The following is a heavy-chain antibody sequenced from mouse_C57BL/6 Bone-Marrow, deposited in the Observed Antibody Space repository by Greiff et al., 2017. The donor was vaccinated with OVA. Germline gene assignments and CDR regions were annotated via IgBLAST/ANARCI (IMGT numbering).Heavy chain of an antibody. Sequence: QVQLKESGAELARPGASVKLPCKASGYTFTSYGISWVKQRTGQGLEWIGEIYPRSGNTYYNEKFKGKATLTADKSSSTAYMELRSLTSEDSAVYFCARALRRRDYWGQGTTLTVSS. CDR3: ARALRRRDY. CDR2: IYPRSGNT. D-gene: IGHD3-2*02. CDR1: GYTFTSYG. V-gene: IGHV1-81*01. J-gene: IGHJ2*01.